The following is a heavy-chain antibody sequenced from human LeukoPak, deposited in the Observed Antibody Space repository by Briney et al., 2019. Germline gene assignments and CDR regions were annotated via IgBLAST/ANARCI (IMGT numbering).Heavy chain of an antibody. V-gene: IGHV1-18*01. D-gene: IGHD3-10*01. J-gene: IGHJ5*02. CDR3: ARDRGSFGNWFDP. Sequence: ASVKVSCKASGGTFSSYGINWVRQAPGQGLEWMGWISTYNGNTNYAQKFQGRVTMTTDTSTNTAYMELRSLRSDDTAVYYCARDRGSFGNWFDPWGQGTLVTVSS. CDR1: GGTFSSYG. CDR2: ISTYNGNT.